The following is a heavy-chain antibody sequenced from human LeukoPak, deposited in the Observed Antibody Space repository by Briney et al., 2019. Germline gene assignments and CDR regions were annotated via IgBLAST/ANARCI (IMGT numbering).Heavy chain of an antibody. Sequence: PSETLSLTCTVSGGSISSSSYYWGWIRQPPGKGLEWIGSIYYSGSTYYNPSLKSRVTISVDTSKNQFSLKLSSVTAADTAVYYCARVVGSGIAAAGNKPRGYYMDAWGKGTTVTVSS. CDR3: ARVVGSGIAAAGNKPRGYYMDA. CDR2: IYYSGST. V-gene: IGHV4-39*07. J-gene: IGHJ6*03. D-gene: IGHD6-13*01. CDR1: GGSISSSSYY.